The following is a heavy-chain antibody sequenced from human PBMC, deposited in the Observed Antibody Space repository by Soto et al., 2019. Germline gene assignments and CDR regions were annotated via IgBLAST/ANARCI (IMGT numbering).Heavy chain of an antibody. D-gene: IGHD3-16*01. CDR2: IKQGGNEK. CDR3: VGALTYDVQYYYDGMDV. Sequence: PVGSLRLSCAAYGFSLSTYLMSWVRQSPGKGLEWVANIKQGGNEKFYVDSVKGRFTISRDNDKKSLYLQMDSLRVEDTAVYYCVGALTYDVQYYYDGMDVWGQGTSVTVSS. V-gene: IGHV3-7*01. J-gene: IGHJ6*02. CDR1: GFSLSTYL.